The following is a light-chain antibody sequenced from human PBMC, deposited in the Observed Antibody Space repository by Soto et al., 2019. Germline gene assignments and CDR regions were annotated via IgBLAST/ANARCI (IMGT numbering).Light chain of an antibody. J-gene: IGKJ4*01. Sequence: EIALTQSPATVSLSPGERATLSCRASQSVSRYLAWYQQKPGQAPRLLIYDASNRATGIPARFSGSGSGTDFTLTISSLEPEDFAVYYCQQRSNWPTFGGGTKVDI. V-gene: IGKV3-11*01. CDR2: DAS. CDR1: QSVSRY. CDR3: QQRSNWPT.